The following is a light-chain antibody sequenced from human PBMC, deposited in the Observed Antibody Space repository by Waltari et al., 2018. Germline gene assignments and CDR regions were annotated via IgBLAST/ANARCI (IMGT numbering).Light chain of an antibody. CDR3: AAWDDSLSVVV. V-gene: IGLV1-47*01. CDR1: SSTTGSHY. CDR2: RND. J-gene: IGLJ2*01. Sequence: QSALTQTPSASRTPGQRVTIPCSGSSSTTGSHYVYWYQQLPGTAPKLLIYRNDQRPSGVPDRFSGSKSGTSASLAISGLRSEDEADYYCAAWDDSLSVVVFGGGTKLTVL.